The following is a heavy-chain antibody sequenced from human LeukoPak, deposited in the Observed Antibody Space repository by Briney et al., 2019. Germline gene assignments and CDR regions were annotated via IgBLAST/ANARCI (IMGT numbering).Heavy chain of an antibody. J-gene: IGHJ6*02. CDR3: AKAEGGVWGADYYGMDV. CDR2: ISWNSGSI. D-gene: IGHD3-16*01. V-gene: IGHV3-9*01. CDR1: GFTFDDYA. Sequence: PGGSLRLSYAASGFTFDDYAMHWVRQAPGKGLEWVSGISWNSGSIGYADSVKGRFTISRDNAKNSVYLQMNSLRAEDTALYYCAKAEGGVWGADYYGMDVWGQGTTVTVSS.